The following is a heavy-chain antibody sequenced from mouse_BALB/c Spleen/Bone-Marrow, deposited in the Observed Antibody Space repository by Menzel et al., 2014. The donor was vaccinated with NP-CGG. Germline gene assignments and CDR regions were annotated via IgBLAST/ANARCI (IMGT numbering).Heavy chain of an antibody. Sequence: EVQRVESGGGLVQPGGSRKLSCAASGFTFSSFGMHWVRQAPEKGLERVAYISSGSSTIFYADTVKGRFTVSRDNPKNTLFLQMTSLRSEDTAMYYCTRGGNWDDFDYWGQGTTLTVSS. D-gene: IGHD4-1*01. CDR1: GFTFSSFG. CDR3: TRGGNWDDFDY. V-gene: IGHV5-17*02. J-gene: IGHJ2*01. CDR2: ISSGSSTI.